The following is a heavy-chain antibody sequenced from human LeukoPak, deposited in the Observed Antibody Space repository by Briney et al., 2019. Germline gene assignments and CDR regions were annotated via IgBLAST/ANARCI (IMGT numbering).Heavy chain of an antibody. CDR3: ARSAGKFHKIDY. Sequence: ASVKVSCKASGYTFTSYYTHWVRQAPGQGLEWMGIINPSGGSTSYAQKFQGRVTMTRDTSTSTVYMELSSLRSEDTAVYYCARSAGKFHKIDYWGQGTLVTVSS. CDR2: INPSGGST. J-gene: IGHJ4*02. CDR1: GYTFTSYY. V-gene: IGHV1-46*03. D-gene: IGHD6-13*01.